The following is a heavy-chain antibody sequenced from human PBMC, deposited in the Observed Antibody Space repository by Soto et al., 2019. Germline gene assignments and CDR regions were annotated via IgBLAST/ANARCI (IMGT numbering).Heavy chain of an antibody. CDR2: MNPNSGNT. V-gene: IGHV1-8*01. CDR1: GYTFTSYD. Sequence: ASVKVSCKASGYTFTSYDINWVRQATGQGLEWMGWMNPNSGNTGYAQKFQGRVTMTRNTSISTAYMELSSLRSEDTAVYYCARAPITIFGVVIKMNYYYYMDVWGKGTTVTVSS. CDR3: ARAPITIFGVVIKMNYYYYMDV. J-gene: IGHJ6*03. D-gene: IGHD3-3*01.